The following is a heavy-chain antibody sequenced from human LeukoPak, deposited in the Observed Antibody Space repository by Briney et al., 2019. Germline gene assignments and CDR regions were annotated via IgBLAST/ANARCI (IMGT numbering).Heavy chain of an antibody. D-gene: IGHD2-8*01. V-gene: IGHV3-30*02. CDR2: IRYDGSDK. Sequence: PGGSLRLSCAASGFIFSSYGMHWVRQAPGKGLEWGAFIRYDGSDKFYADSVKGRFTISRDNSKNTLYLQMSSLRADDTAVYYCAARPYCTTATCPKTNWFDPWGQGTLVTVSS. CDR3: AARPYCTTATCPKTNWFDP. CDR1: GFIFSSYG. J-gene: IGHJ5*02.